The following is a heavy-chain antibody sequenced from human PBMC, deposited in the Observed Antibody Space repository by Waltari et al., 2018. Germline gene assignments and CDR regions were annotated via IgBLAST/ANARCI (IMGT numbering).Heavy chain of an antibody. D-gene: IGHD6-13*01. V-gene: IGHV4-59*01. Sequence: QVQLQESGPGLVKPSETLSLTCTVSGGSISSYYWSWIRQPPGKGLEWIGYIYYSGSTNYNPSLKSRVTISVDTSKNQFSLKLSSVTAADTAVYYCARDREQLALGRIWGQGTMVTVSS. CDR3: ARDREQLALGRI. CDR1: GGSISSYY. CDR2: IYYSGST. J-gene: IGHJ3*02.